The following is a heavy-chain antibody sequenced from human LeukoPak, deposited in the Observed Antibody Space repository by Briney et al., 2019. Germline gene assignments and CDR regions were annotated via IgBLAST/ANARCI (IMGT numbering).Heavy chain of an antibody. CDR3: ARDDRITIFGVVIISGFDP. CDR2: INPSGGST. CDR1: GYTFTSYY. D-gene: IGHD3-3*01. Sequence: ASVNVSCKASGYTFTSYYMHWVRQAPGQGLEWMGIINPSGGSTSYAQKFQGRVTMTRDTSTSTVYMELSSLRSEDTAVYYCARDDRITIFGVVIISGFDPWGQGTLVTVSS. J-gene: IGHJ5*02. V-gene: IGHV1-46*01.